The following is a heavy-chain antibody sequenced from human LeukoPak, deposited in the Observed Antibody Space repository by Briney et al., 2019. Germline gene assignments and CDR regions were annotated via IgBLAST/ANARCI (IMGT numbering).Heavy chain of an antibody. D-gene: IGHD3-9*01. CDR1: GYTFTGYY. V-gene: IGHV1-2*06. CDR2: INPNSGGT. Sequence: ASVKVSCKASGYTFTGYYMHWVRQAPGQGLEWMGRINPNSGGTNYAQKFQGRVIMTRDTSISTAYMELSRLRSDDTAVYYCARDPPYDILTGYSDDYWGQGTLVTVSS. J-gene: IGHJ4*02. CDR3: ARDPPYDILTGYSDDY.